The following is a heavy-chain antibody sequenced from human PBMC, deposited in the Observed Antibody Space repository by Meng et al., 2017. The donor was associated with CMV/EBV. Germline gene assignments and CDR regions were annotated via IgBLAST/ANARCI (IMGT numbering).Heavy chain of an antibody. CDR3: AREPYSGSYYFDY. D-gene: IGHD1-26*01. CDR2: VWYDGSNK. J-gene: IGHJ4*02. V-gene: IGHV3-33*01. CDR1: GVNFSSYG. Sequence: CAASGVNFSSYGMHWVRQAPGKGLEWVAVVWYDGSNKYYADSVKGRFTISRDNSKNTLYLQMNSLRAEDTAVYYCAREPYSGSYYFDYWGQGTLVTVSS.